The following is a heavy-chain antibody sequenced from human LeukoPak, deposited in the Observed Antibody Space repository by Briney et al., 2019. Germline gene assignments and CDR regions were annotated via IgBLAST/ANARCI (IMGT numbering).Heavy chain of an antibody. CDR3: ARDPTDDYVWGSYRYGFDY. CDR1: GFTFSSYA. CDR2: ISGSGGST. V-gene: IGHV3-23*01. D-gene: IGHD3-16*02. J-gene: IGHJ4*02. Sequence: GGSLRLSCAASGFTFSSYAMSWVRQAPGKGLEWVSAISGSGGSTYYADSVKGRFTISRDNAKNSLYLQMNSLRAEDTAVYYCARDPTDDYVWGSYRYGFDYWGQGTLVTVSS.